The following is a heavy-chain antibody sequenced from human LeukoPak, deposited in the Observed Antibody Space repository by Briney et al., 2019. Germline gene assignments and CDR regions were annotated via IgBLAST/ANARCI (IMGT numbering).Heavy chain of an antibody. D-gene: IGHD6-6*01. CDR1: GYTFTSYG. CDR2: IIPIFGTA. Sequence: ASVKVSCKASGYTFTSYGISWVRQAPGQGLEWMGGIIPIFGTANYAQKFQGRVTITTDESTSTAYMELSSLRSEDTAVYYCARGFSFYSSSSFDYWGQGTLVTVSS. CDR3: ARGFSFYSSSSFDY. V-gene: IGHV1-69*05. J-gene: IGHJ4*02.